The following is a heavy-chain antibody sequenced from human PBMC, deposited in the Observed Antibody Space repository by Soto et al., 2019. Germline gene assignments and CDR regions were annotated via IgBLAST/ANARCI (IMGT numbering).Heavy chain of an antibody. J-gene: IGHJ4*02. CDR1: GFTFNDYS. CDR2: IKKDGLEK. V-gene: IGHV3-7*04. D-gene: IGHD2-8*02. CDR3: ARHTWWHFY. Sequence: EVQLVESGGDLVQPGGSLRLSCAASGFTFNDYSMTWMRQAPGRGLEWVANIKKDGLEKYYVESVRGRFVISRDNAKNSLYLQMNSLGVEDTAVYYCARHTWWHFYWGQGTLVTVSS.